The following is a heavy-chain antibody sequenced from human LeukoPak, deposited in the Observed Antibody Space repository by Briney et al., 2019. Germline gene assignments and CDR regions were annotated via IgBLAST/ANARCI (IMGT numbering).Heavy chain of an antibody. D-gene: IGHD6-19*01. Sequence: GGSLRLSCAASGFTFSTYSMNWVRQAPGKGLGWISYITDDSNTMYYVDSVKGRFTISRDNTKNSLYLQMNSLRAEDTAVYYCVARGGWARFDYWGQGTLVTVSS. CDR3: VARGGWARFDY. CDR2: ITDDSNTM. V-gene: IGHV3-48*04. CDR1: GFTFSTYS. J-gene: IGHJ4*02.